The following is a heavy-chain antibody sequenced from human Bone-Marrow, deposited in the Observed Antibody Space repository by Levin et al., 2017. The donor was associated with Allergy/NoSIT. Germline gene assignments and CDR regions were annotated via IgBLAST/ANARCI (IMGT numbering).Heavy chain of an antibody. CDR2: ISATSSFL. J-gene: IGHJ6*02. Sequence: GESLKISCAASGFTFSSYTMNWVRQAPGKGLEWVASISATSSFLHYADSVKGRFTISRDNAENSLYLHMNSLRGEDTARYYCARDGLTIFGVVTGMDVWGQGTTVTVS. CDR3: ARDGLTIFGVVTGMDV. V-gene: IGHV3-21*01. D-gene: IGHD3-3*01. CDR1: GFTFSSYT.